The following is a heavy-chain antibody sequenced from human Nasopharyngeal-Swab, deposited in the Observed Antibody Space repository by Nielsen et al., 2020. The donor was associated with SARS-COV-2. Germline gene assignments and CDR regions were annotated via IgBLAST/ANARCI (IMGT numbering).Heavy chain of an antibody. Sequence: ASVKVSCKASGYTFTSYGISWVRQAPGQGLEWMGWISAYNGNTNYAQKLQGRVTITTDTSTSTAYMELRSLRSDDTAVYYCARGTEMATIAAPYYYYGMDVWGQGTTVTVSS. V-gene: IGHV1-18*01. J-gene: IGHJ6*02. CDR2: ISAYNGNT. D-gene: IGHD5-24*01. CDR1: GYTFTSYG. CDR3: ARGTEMATIAAPYYYYGMDV.